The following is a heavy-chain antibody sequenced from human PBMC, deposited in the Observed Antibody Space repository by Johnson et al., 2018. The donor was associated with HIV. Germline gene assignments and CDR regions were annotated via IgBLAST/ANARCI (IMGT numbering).Heavy chain of an antibody. CDR1: GFTFKNAW. CDR2: IKSKIDGGTT. CDR3: TTYYGWAFDI. Sequence: VHLVESGGGLVKPGGSLRLSCAASGFTFKNAWMSWVRQAPGKGLEWVGRIKSKIDGGTTDYAAPVKGRFTISRDDSKNTLYMQMNSLKTEDTAVYYCTTYYGWAFDIWGQGTMVTVSS. J-gene: IGHJ3*02. D-gene: IGHD3-10*01. V-gene: IGHV3-15*01.